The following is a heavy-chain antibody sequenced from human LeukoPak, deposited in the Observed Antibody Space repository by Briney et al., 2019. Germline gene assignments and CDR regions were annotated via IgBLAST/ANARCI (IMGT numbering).Heavy chain of an antibody. CDR1: GGSFSGYY. J-gene: IGHJ4*02. Sequence: PSETLSLTCAVYGGSFSGYYWSWIRQPPGKGLEWIGEINHSGSTYYNPSLKSRVTISVDTSKNQFSLKLSSVTAADTAVYYCARAVALSGFDYWGQGTLVTVSS. CDR3: ARAVALSGFDY. V-gene: IGHV4-34*01. CDR2: INHSGST. D-gene: IGHD1-14*01.